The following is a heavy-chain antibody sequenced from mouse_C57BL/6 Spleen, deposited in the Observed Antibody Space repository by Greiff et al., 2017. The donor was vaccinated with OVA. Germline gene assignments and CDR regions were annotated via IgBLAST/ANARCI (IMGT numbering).Heavy chain of an antibody. J-gene: IGHJ4*01. Sequence: QVQLQQSGPGLVAPSQSLSITCTVSGFSLTSYAISWVRQPPGKGLEWLGVIWTGGGTNYNSALKSRLSISKDNSKSQVFLKMNSLQTDDTARYYCARRTTVVAKGDAMDYWGQGTSVTVSS. CDR3: ARRTTVVAKGDAMDY. D-gene: IGHD1-1*01. CDR2: IWTGGGT. CDR1: GFSLTSYA. V-gene: IGHV2-9-1*01.